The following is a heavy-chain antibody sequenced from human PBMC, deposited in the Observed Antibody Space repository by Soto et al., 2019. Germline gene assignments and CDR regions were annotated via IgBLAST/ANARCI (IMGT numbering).Heavy chain of an antibody. J-gene: IGHJ4*02. CDR2: ISYDASNK. CDR3: ARDGPGYCSSVTCFFPEY. D-gene: IGHD2-2*01. V-gene: IGHV3-30-3*01. CDR1: GFSFSSYD. Sequence: PGGSLKLSCAASGFSFSSYDIHWVRQPPGRGLEWAAVISYDASNKVYADSVKGRFTISRDNSKNTLYLQMNRLRTEDTATYYCARDGPGYCSSVTCFFPEYWGQGTLVTVSS.